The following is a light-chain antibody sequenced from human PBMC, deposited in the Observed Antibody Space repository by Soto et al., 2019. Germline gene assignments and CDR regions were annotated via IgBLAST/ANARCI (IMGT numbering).Light chain of an antibody. Sequence: QSALTQPASVSGSPGQSITISCTGTSSDVANYNLVSWYQHHPGKAPQLIIYATTKRPSGVSNRYSGSKSGNTASLTISGLQAEDEANYYCCSYAGSVTSTFGGGTKLTVL. J-gene: IGLJ2*01. CDR3: CSYAGSVTST. CDR2: ATT. V-gene: IGLV2-23*01. CDR1: SSDVANYNL.